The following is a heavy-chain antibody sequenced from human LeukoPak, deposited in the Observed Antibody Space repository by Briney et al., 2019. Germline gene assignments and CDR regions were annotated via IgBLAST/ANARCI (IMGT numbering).Heavy chain of an antibody. D-gene: IGHD3-22*01. CDR3: ARDRGGYYYDSSGYEEGIWFDP. CDR1: GFTFSDYY. V-gene: IGHV3-11*04. J-gene: IGHJ5*02. Sequence: GGSLRLSCAASGFTFSDYYMSWIRQAPGKGLEWVSYISSSGSTIYYAGSVKGRFTSSRDNAKNSLYLQMNSLRAEDTAVYYCARDRGGYYYDSSGYEEGIWFDPWGQGTLVTVSS. CDR2: ISSSGSTI.